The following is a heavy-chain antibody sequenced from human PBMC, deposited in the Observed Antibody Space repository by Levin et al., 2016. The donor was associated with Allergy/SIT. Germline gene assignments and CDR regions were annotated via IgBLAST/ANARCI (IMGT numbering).Heavy chain of an antibody. D-gene: IGHD3-10*01. V-gene: IGHV1-18*01. J-gene: IGHJ6*02. CDR2: ISAYSGNP. CDR3: ARDIFHMLRGKMTDYYYYGMDV. Sequence: ASVKVSCKASGYTFTSYGISWVRQAPGQGLEWMGWISAYSGNPNYAQKLQGRVTMTTDTSTSTAYMELRSLRSDDTAVYYCARDIFHMLRGKMTDYYYYGMDVWGQGTTVTVSS. CDR1: GYTFTSYG.